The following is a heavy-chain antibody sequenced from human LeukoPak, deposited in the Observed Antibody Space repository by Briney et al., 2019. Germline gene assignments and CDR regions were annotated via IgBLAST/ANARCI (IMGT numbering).Heavy chain of an antibody. CDR3: ARSRREKNWFDP. J-gene: IGHJ5*02. CDR1: GFTFSSYA. D-gene: IGHD5-24*01. Sequence: GGSLRLSCAASGFTFSSYAMSWVRQAPGKGLEWVAVIWYDGSNKYYADSVKGRFTISRDNSKNTLYLQMNSLRAEDTAVYYCARSRREKNWFDPWGQGTLVTVSS. V-gene: IGHV3-33*08. CDR2: IWYDGSNK.